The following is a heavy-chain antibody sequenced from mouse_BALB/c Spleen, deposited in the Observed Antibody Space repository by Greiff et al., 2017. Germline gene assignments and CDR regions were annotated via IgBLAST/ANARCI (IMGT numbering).Heavy chain of an antibody. CDR1: GFTFSSYY. CDR2: INSNGGST. V-gene: IGHV5-6-2*01. Sequence: EVQLVESGGGLVKLGGSLKLSCAASGFTFSSYYMSWVRQTPEKRLELVAAINSNGGSTYYPDTVKGRFTISRDNAKNTLYLQMSSLKSEDTALYYCARHGNYYFDYWGQGTTLTVSS. D-gene: IGHD2-1*01. CDR3: ARHGNYYFDY. J-gene: IGHJ2*01.